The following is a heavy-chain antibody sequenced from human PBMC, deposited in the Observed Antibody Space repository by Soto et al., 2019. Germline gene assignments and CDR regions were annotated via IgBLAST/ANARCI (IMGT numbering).Heavy chain of an antibody. J-gene: IGHJ2*01. CDR2: ISGRGGST. Sequence: EEQLLESGGGVVQRGGSLRLSCAASGFIFSNYAMTWFRQAPGKGLEWVPRISGRGGSTYYAVSVKGRLTMSRDNSKNTLYLQMNSLSAEDTAIYYCARRAGGAVVWYYDLWGRGTLVTV. CDR1: GFIFSNYA. D-gene: IGHD2-21*01. V-gene: IGHV3-23*01. CDR3: ARRAGGAVVWYYDL.